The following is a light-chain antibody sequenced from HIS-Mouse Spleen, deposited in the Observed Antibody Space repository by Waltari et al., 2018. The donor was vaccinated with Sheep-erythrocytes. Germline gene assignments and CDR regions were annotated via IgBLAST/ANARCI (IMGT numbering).Light chain of an antibody. V-gene: IGLV2-8*01. CDR1: SSHVGGYTY. Sequence: QSALTQPPSASGSPGQSVPISCTGTSSHVGGYTYVSWYQQHPGKAPKLMIYEVSKRPSGVPDRFSGSKSGNTASLTVSGLQAEDEADYYCSSYAGSNNWVFGGGTKLTVL. CDR3: SSYAGSNNWV. J-gene: IGLJ3*02. CDR2: EVS.